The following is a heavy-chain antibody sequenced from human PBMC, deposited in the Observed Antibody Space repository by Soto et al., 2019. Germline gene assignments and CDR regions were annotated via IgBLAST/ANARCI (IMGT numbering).Heavy chain of an antibody. CDR3: ARLSSGSYYNSEYFQH. CDR2: IYYSGNT. V-gene: IGHV4-39*01. D-gene: IGHD3-10*01. Sequence: SETLSLTCTVSGGSISSSSYYWGWIRQPPGKGLEWIGSIYYSGNTYYNPSVKSRVTISVDTTKNQFSLKMSSVTAADTAVYYCARLSSGSYYNSEYFQHWGQGTLVTVSS. CDR1: GGSISSSSYY. J-gene: IGHJ1*01.